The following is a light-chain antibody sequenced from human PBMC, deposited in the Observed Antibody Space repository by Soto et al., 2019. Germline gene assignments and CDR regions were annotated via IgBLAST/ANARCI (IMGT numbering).Light chain of an antibody. Sequence: QSVLTQPPSASGTPGQRVTISCSGGATNIGRNHVYWYQQFPGVAPGLLIYRNNQRPSGVPDRISGSKSGTSASLAISGLRSEDEADYYCASWDDSLSGHVVFGGGTKLTVL. CDR3: ASWDDSLSGHVV. V-gene: IGLV1-47*01. CDR1: ATNIGRNH. J-gene: IGLJ2*01. CDR2: RNN.